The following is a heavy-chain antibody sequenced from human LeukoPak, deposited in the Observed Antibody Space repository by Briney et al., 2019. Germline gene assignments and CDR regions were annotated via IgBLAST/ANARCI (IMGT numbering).Heavy chain of an antibody. J-gene: IGHJ5*02. V-gene: IGHV4-31*03. CDR3: ARTSRGAYCSGGSCYVTWFDP. CDR2: IYYSGST. Sequence: PSQTLSLTCTVSGGSISSGGYYWSWIRQHPGKGLEWIGYIYYSGSTYYNPSLKSRVTISVDTSKNQFSLKLSSVTAADTAVYYCARTSRGAYCSGGSCYVTWFDPWGQGTLVTASS. D-gene: IGHD2-15*01. CDR1: GGSISSGGYY.